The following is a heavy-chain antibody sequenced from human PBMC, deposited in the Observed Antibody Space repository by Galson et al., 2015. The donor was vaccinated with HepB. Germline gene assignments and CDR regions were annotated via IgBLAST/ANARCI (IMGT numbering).Heavy chain of an antibody. CDR1: GGTFSSYA. Sequence: SVKVSCKASGGTFSSYAISWVRQAPGQGLEWMGGIIPIFGTANYAQKFQGRVTITADESTSTAYIELSSLRSEDTAVYYCARVFCSGGSCYSFDPWGQGTLVTVSS. CDR2: IIPIFGTA. D-gene: IGHD2-15*01. J-gene: IGHJ5*02. CDR3: ARVFCSGGSCYSFDP. V-gene: IGHV1-69*13.